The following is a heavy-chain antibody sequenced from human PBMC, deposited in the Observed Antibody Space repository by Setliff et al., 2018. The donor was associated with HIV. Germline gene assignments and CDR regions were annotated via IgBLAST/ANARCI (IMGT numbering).Heavy chain of an antibody. J-gene: IGHJ4*02. Sequence: LSLTCAVYGGSFSGYYWSWIRQPPGKGLEWVSYISSSSSYTNYADSVKGRFTISRDNAKNSLYLQMNSLRAEDTAVYYCARGYQGGYWGQGTLVTVSS. D-gene: IGHD5-18*01. CDR2: ISSSSSYT. CDR1: GGSFSGYY. CDR3: ARGYQGGY. V-gene: IGHV3-11*03.